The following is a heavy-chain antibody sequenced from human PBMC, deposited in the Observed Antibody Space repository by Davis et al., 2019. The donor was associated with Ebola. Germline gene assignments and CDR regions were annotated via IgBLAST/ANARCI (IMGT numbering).Heavy chain of an antibody. J-gene: IGHJ4*02. V-gene: IGHV4-39*07. CDR3: TTREERWLQNWGRFVY. CDR2: IHSSGTT. Sequence: SETLSLTCTVSGGSVSSGSYYWSWIRQSPGKGLEWIGDIHSSGTTKYNPSLKGRFTMSLDTSKRQFFLSLNSVTAADSAIYYCTTREERWLQNWGRFVYWGQGTLVAVSS. CDR1: GGSVSSGSYY. D-gene: IGHD5-24*01.